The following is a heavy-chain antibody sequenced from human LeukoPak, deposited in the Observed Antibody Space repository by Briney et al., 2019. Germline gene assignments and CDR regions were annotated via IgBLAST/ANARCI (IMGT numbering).Heavy chain of an antibody. CDR1: GFTFSSYS. J-gene: IGHJ4*02. Sequence: GGSLRLSCAASGFTFSSYSMNWVRQAPGKGLEWVSSISSSSSYIYYADSVKGRFTISRDNAKNSLYLQMNSLRAEDTAVYYCARGEMATTTEYYFHYWGQGTLVTVSS. V-gene: IGHV3-21*01. CDR3: ARGEMATTTEYYFHY. CDR2: ISSSSSYI. D-gene: IGHD5-24*01.